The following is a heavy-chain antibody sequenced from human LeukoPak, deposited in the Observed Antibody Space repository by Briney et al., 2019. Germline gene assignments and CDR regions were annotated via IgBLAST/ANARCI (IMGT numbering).Heavy chain of an antibody. J-gene: IGHJ3*02. D-gene: IGHD3-22*01. CDR2: IYPGDSDT. V-gene: IGHV5-51*01. CDR1: GYSFTSYW. CDR3: ARQRDYYDSSGQDAFDI. Sequence: PGESLNISCKGSGYSFTSYWIGWVRQMPGRGLEWMGIIYPGDSDTRYSPSFQGQVTISADKSISTAYLQWSSLKASDTAMYYCARQRDYYDSSGQDAFDIWGQGTMVTVSS.